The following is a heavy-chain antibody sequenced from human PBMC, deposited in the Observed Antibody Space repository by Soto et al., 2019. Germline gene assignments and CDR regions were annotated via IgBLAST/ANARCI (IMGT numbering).Heavy chain of an antibody. CDR3: GEDRVHFLGSGKFGGGFGP. Sequence: EVKLLESGGGLVQPGGSLRLSCEVSGVSFNSYAMGWVRQAQGKRLEWVSSFSASDGTTYYADSVKGRFTVSRDNSKNNGVPEMNRLGGGGKAVLFRGEDRVHFLGSGKFGGGFGPRGPGTPVTVSS. CDR1: GVSFNSYA. J-gene: IGHJ6*01. V-gene: IGHV3-23*01. D-gene: IGHD3-10*01. CDR2: FSASDGTT.